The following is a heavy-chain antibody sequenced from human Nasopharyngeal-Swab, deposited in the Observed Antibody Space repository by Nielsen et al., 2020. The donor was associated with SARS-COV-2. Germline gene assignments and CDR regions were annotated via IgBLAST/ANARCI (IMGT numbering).Heavy chain of an antibody. CDR2: ISGSGGNT. Sequence: GGSLRLSCVASGFTYSTYAMSWVRQAPGKGLEWVSGISGSGGNTYYADSVKGRFTISRDNSMETLYLQMYSLRVEDTAVYYCAKGVGYGDTGCFDEWGQGTLVTASS. CDR1: GFTYSTYA. D-gene: IGHD4-17*01. J-gene: IGHJ4*02. CDR3: AKGVGYGDTGCFDE. V-gene: IGHV3-23*01.